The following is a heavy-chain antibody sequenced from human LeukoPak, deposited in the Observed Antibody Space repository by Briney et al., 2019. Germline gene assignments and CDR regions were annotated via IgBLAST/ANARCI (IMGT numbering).Heavy chain of an antibody. CDR2: INPGDGST. CDR1: GYXFTSYF. D-gene: IGHD2-15*01. J-gene: IGHJ3*02. Sequence: ASVTVSCKSSGYXFTSYFMNWVRQAPGQGLEWMGIINPGDGSTGYAQKFQGRVTMTRDTSTSTVYMELSGLGSEDTAVYFCARDVGGAYCSGDGCYSDAFDIWGQGTIVTVSS. V-gene: IGHV1-46*01. CDR3: ARDVGGAYCSGDGCYSDAFDI.